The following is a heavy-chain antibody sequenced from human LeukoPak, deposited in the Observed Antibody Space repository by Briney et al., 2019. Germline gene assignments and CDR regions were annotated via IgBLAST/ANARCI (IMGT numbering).Heavy chain of an antibody. CDR2: IKEDGSEN. D-gene: IGHD2-15*01. CDR1: GFTFSYYW. CDR3: VVVTADY. Sequence: AGGSLRLSCAASGFTFSYYWMSWVRQAPGKGLEWVANIKEDGSENYSVDSVKGRFTISRDNAKNSLYLQMNSLRIEDSAVYYCVVVTADYWGQGTLVTVSS. V-gene: IGHV3-7*01. J-gene: IGHJ4*02.